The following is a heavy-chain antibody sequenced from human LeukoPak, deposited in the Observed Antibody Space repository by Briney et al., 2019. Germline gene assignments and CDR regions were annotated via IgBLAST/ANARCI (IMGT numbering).Heavy chain of an antibody. CDR2: ISFDGGTK. CDR1: GFTLSTYG. J-gene: IGHJ3*02. D-gene: IGHD1-26*01. Sequence: GTSLRLSCAVSGFTLSTYGMHWVRQAPGKGLEWVAVISFDGGTKYYGDSVKGRFTISRDISKNTLYLQMNSLRGEDTAVYYCVKEGGSKYGGASGIWGQGTLVTVSS. V-gene: IGHV3-30*18. CDR3: VKEGGSKYGGASGI.